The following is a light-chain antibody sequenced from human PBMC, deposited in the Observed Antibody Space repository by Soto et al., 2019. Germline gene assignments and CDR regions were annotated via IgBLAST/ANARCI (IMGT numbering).Light chain of an antibody. Sequence: QSALTQPASVSGSPGQSITISCTGTSSDVGGYNYVSWYQQHPGKAPKLMIYDVSNRPSGVSNRFPGSKSGNTASLTISGLEAEDVDDYYCSSYTSGSTYVVFGGGTKLTVL. CDR1: SSDVGGYNY. CDR3: SSYTSGSTYVV. J-gene: IGLJ2*01. CDR2: DVS. V-gene: IGLV2-14*01.